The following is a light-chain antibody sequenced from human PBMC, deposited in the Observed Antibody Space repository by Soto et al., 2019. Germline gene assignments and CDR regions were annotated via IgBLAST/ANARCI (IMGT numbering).Light chain of an antibody. V-gene: IGKV3-20*01. CDR1: QSVSSSY. Sequence: EIVFTQSPGTLSLSPGDRATLSCRASQSVSSSYLAWYQQKPGQAPGLLIYGASSRATGIPDRFSGSGSGTDFTLTISRLEPEDFAVYYCQQYGRSPWTFGQGTKVDIK. J-gene: IGKJ1*01. CDR2: GAS. CDR3: QQYGRSPWT.